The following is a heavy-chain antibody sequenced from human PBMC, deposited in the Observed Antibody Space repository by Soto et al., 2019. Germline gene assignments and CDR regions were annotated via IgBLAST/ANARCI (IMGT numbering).Heavy chain of an antibody. CDR2: ISYDGSNK. CDR3: ARDMIPAVATTIDY. D-gene: IGHD5-12*01. J-gene: IGHJ4*02. Sequence: QVQLVESGGGVVQPGRSLRLSCAASGFTFSSYAMHWVRQAPGKGLEWVAVISYDGSNKYYADSVKGRFTISRDNSKNTLYLQMNSLRADDTAAYYCARDMIPAVATTIDYWGQGTLVTVSS. CDR1: GFTFSSYA. V-gene: IGHV3-30-3*01.